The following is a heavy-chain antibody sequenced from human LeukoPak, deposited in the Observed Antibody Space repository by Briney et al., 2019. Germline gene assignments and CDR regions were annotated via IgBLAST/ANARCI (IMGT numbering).Heavy chain of an antibody. Sequence: ASVAVSCKVSGYRLADLSIHWVRQAPGKGLEWMGCFDRDHGETIYAQKFRDRVTMTDDTSTDTAYMQLSSLRSDDRAVYYCATGYSSASKGAFDIWGQGTMVTVSS. CDR3: ATGYSSASKGAFDI. CDR2: FDRDHGET. D-gene: IGHD2-15*01. J-gene: IGHJ3*02. CDR1: GYRLADLS. V-gene: IGHV1-24*01.